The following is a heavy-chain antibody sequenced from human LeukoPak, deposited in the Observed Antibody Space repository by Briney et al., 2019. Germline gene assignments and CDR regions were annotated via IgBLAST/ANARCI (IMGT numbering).Heavy chain of an antibody. V-gene: IGHV4-34*01. D-gene: IGHD7-27*01. CDR3: ARELTGSAFDI. J-gene: IGHJ3*02. Sequence: SETLSLTCAVYGGSFSAYYWSWIRQPPGKGLEWIGEVNHSGSTNYNPSLKSRVTISVDTSKNHFSLKLRSVTAADTAVYYCARELTGSAFDIWGQGIMVTVSS. CDR1: GGSFSAYY. CDR2: VNHSGST.